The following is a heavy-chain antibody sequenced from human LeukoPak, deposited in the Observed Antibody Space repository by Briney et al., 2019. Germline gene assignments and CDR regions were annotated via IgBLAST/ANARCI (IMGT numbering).Heavy chain of an antibody. V-gene: IGHV3-48*04. CDR3: ARSIEGNGLDV. CDR1: GITLRSYI. Sequence: PGGSLRLSCEGSGITLRSYIIHWVRQTPGKGLEWVSYISNRNVVYYADSVKGRFTISRDYTKNSLYLEINSLRAEDTAVYYCARSIEGNGLDVWGQGTTVTVSS. CDR2: ISNRNVV. J-gene: IGHJ6*02. D-gene: IGHD6-6*01.